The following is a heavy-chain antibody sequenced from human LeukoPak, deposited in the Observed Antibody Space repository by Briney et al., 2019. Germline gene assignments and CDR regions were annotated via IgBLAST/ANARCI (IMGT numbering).Heavy chain of an antibody. V-gene: IGHV4-31*03. CDR2: IYYSGST. J-gene: IGHJ6*02. CDR3: ARVPRTFGDRMDV. CDR1: GGSISRGGYY. D-gene: IGHD3-16*01. Sequence: SQTLSLTCTVSGGSISRGGYYWSWIRQHPGKGLEWIGYIYYSGSTYYNPSLKSRVTISVDTSKNQFSLKLSSVTAADTAVYYCARVPRTFGDRMDVWGQGTTVTVSS.